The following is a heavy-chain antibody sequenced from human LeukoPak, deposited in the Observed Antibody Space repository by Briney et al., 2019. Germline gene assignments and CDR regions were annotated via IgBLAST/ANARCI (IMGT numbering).Heavy chain of an antibody. V-gene: IGHV3-23*01. CDR1: GFTFSSYA. D-gene: IGHD2-15*01. J-gene: IGHJ4*02. CDR3: AKPPYCSGGSCLYFDY. CDR2: IRGSGGST. Sequence: GGSLRLSCAASGFTFSSYAMSWVRQAPGKGLEWVSAIRGSGGSTYYADSVKGRFTISRDNSKNTLYLQMNSLRAEDTAVYYCAKPPYCSGGSCLYFDYWGQGTLVTVSS.